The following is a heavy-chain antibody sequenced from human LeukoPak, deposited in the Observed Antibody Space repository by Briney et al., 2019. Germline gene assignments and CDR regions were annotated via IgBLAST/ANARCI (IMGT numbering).Heavy chain of an antibody. CDR1: GYSFTSYW. CDR3: ARFSSIYCSSTSCYKWFDP. CDR2: IYPGDSDT. Sequence: GESLKISCKGSGYSFTSYWIGWVRQMPGKGLEWMGTIYPGDSDTRYSPSFQGQVTISADKSISTAYLQWSSLKASDTAMYYCARFSSIYCSSTSCYKWFDPWGQGTLVTVSS. D-gene: IGHD2-2*02. J-gene: IGHJ5*02. V-gene: IGHV5-51*01.